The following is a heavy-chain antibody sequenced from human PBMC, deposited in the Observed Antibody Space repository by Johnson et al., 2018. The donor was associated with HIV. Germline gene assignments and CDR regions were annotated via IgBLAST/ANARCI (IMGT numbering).Heavy chain of an antibody. V-gene: IGHV3-23*04. CDR1: GFSFSNYA. J-gene: IGHJ3*02. CDR2: VNGGGGST. CDR3: AKRLGYDSRGDQFDI. Sequence: VQLVESGGGWVQPGGSLRLSCAASGFSFSNYAMTWVRQAPGKGLEWVSTVNGGGGSTYYADSVQGRFTVSRDNSNNMLYLQMSSLRAADTALYYCAKRLGYDSRGDQFDIWGQGTMVTVSS. D-gene: IGHD3-22*01.